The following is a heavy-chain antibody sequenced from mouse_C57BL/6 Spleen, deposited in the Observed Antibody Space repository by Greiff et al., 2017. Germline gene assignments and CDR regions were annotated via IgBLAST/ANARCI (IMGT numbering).Heavy chain of an antibody. D-gene: IGHD2-14*01. J-gene: IGHJ2*01. CDR2: IHPSDSDT. CDR1: GYTFTSYW. V-gene: IGHV1-74*01. CDR3: AIEEVHYGYDGDD. Sequence: VQLQQPGAELVKPGASVKVSCKASGYTFTSYWMHWVKQRPGQGLEWIGRIHPSDSDTNYNQTFKGKATMTVDKSSSTAYMQLSSLTSYDSAVYYCAIEEVHYGYDGDDWGQGTTLTVSS.